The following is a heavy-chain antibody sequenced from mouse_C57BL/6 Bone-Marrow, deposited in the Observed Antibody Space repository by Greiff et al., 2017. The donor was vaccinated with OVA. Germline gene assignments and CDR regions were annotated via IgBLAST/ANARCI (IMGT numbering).Heavy chain of an antibody. J-gene: IGHJ3*01. CDR2: INPSTGGT. CDR1: GYSFTGYY. V-gene: IGHV1-42*01. D-gene: IGHD2-5*01. Sequence: EVQLQQSGPELVKPGASVKISCKASGYSFTGYYMNWVEQSPEKSLEWIGEINPSTGGTTYNQKFKAKATLTVDKSSSTAYMQLKSLTSEDSAVYYCARRDYSNYDWFAYWGQGTLVTVSA. CDR3: ARRDYSNYDWFAY.